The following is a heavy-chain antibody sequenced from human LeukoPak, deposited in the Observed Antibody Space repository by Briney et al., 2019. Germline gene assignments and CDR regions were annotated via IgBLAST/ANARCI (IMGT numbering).Heavy chain of an antibody. CDR1: GGSISPYY. Sequence: SETLSLTCTVSGGSISPYYWSWIRQSPGKGLEWIGCINYSGSTIYNPSLKSRVSISVDTSKNQFSLKLSSATAADTAVYYCAGPTSSGWHGDFDYWGQGTLVSVSS. CDR2: INYSGST. J-gene: IGHJ4*02. D-gene: IGHD6-19*01. V-gene: IGHV4-59*08. CDR3: AGPTSSGWHGDFDY.